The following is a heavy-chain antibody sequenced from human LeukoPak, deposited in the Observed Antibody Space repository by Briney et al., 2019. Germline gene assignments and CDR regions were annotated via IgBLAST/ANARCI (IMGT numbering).Heavy chain of an antibody. CDR2: IYTSGST. J-gene: IGHJ5*02. CDR1: GGSISSGSYY. V-gene: IGHV4-61*02. Sequence: PSQTLSLTCTVSGGSISSGSYYWSWIRQPAGKGLEWIGRIYTSGSTNYNPSPKSRVTISVDTSKNQFSLKLSSVTAADTAVYYCAGEWYYYDSSGHYSDWFDPWGQGTLVTVSS. D-gene: IGHD3-22*01. CDR3: AGEWYYYDSSGHYSDWFDP.